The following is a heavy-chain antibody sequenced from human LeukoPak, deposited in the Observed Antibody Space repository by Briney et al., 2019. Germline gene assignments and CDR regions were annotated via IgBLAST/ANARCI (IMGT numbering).Heavy chain of an antibody. D-gene: IGHD6-13*01. CDR1: GFTFGDYA. J-gene: IGHJ4*02. CDR2: IGSKANGGTT. CDR3: TRDRTDTTSWYPFDY. V-gene: IGHV3-49*04. Sequence: GGSLRLSCTASGFTFGDYAMSWVRQAPGKGLDWVGFIGSKANGGTTEYAASVKGRFTISRDDSKSIAYLQMDSLKTEDTAVYHCTRDRTDTTSWYPFDYWGQGTLVTVSS.